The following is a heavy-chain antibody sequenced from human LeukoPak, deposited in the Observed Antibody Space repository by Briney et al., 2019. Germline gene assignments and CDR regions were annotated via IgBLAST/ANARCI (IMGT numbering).Heavy chain of an antibody. D-gene: IGHD3-10*01. CDR3: AREPAAGSGNY. CDR1: GGSISSSSYY. V-gene: IGHV4-39*02. Sequence: ASETLSLTCTVSGGSISSSSYYWGWIRQPPGKGLEWIGSIYYSGSTYYNPSLKSRVTISVDTSKNQFSLKLSAVTAADTAVYYCAREPAAGSGNYWGQGTLVTVSS. J-gene: IGHJ4*02. CDR2: IYYSGST.